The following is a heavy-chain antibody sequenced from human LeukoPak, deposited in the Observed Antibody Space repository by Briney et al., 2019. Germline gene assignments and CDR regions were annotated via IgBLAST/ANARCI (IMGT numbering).Heavy chain of an antibody. D-gene: IGHD5-12*01. Sequence: SQTLSLTCAISGDSVSSNSAAWNWIRQSPSGGLEWLGRTYYRSKWYNDYAVSVKSRITINPDTSKNQFSLQLNSVTPEDTAVYYCARDRGYSGYVLFDYWGQGTLVTVSS. CDR3: ARDRGYSGYVLFDY. V-gene: IGHV6-1*01. CDR1: GDSVSSNSAA. CDR2: TYYRSKWYN. J-gene: IGHJ4*02.